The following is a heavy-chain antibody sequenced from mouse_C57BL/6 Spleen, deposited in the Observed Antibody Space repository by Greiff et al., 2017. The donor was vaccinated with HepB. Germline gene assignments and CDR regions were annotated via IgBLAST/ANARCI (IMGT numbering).Heavy chain of an antibody. V-gene: IGHV5-4*03. CDR3: ARGSNYLYYFDY. J-gene: IGHJ2*01. CDR1: GFTFSSYA. Sequence: EVNLVESGGGLVKPGGSLKLSCAASGFTFSSYAMSWVRQTPEKRLEWVATISDGGSYTYYPDNVKGRFTISRDNAKNNLYLQMSHLKSEDTAMYYCARGSNYLYYFDYWGQGTTLTVSS. CDR2: ISDGGSYT. D-gene: IGHD2-5*01.